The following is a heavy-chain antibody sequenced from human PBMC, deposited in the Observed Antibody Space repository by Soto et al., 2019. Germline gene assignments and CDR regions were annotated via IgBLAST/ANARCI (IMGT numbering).Heavy chain of an antibody. D-gene: IGHD3-10*01. V-gene: IGHV3-21*01. J-gene: IGHJ4*02. CDR2: ISSSSSYI. Sequence: PGGSLRLSCAASGFTFSSYSMNWVRQAPGKGLEWVSSISSSSSYIYYADSVKGRFTTSRDNAKNSLYLQMNSLRAEDTAVYYCARSLLLWFGELSATDYWGQGTLVTVSS. CDR1: GFTFSSYS. CDR3: ARSLLLWFGELSATDY.